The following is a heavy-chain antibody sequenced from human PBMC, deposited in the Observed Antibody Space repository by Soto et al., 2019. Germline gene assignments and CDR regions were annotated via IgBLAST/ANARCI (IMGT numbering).Heavy chain of an antibody. CDR3: ARERGVQDIVLVPAAQHYYYYGMDV. CDR2: TNAGNGNT. D-gene: IGHD2-2*01. Sequence: ASVKVSCKASGYTFTSYAMHWVRQAPGQRLEWMGWTNAGNGNTKYSQKFQGRVTITRDTSASTAYMELSSLRSEDTAVYYCARERGVQDIVLVPAAQHYYYYGMDVWGQGTTVTVSS. CDR1: GYTFTSYA. J-gene: IGHJ6*02. V-gene: IGHV1-3*01.